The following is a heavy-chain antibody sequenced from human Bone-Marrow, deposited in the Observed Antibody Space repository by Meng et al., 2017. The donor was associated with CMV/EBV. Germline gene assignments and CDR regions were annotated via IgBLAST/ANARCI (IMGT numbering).Heavy chain of an antibody. CDR1: GGTFSSYA. J-gene: IGHJ5*02. V-gene: IGHV1-69*12. Sequence: QGQVLQSVAEVKKPGSSVKVSCKASGGTFSSYAISWVRQAPGQGLEWMGGIIPIFGTANYAQKFQGRVTITADESTSTAYMELSSLRSEDTAVYYCARGLRPRYWFDPWGQGTLVTVSS. CDR2: IIPIFGTA. CDR3: ARGLRPRYWFDP. D-gene: IGHD5-12*01.